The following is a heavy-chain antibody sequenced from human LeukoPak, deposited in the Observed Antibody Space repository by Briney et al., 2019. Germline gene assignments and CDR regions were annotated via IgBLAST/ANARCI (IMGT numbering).Heavy chain of an antibody. D-gene: IGHD4-23*01. CDR2: ISGSSSSI. CDR1: GFTFSDYY. J-gene: IGHJ4*02. CDR3: ARDGKGSTFDY. V-gene: IGHV3-11*04. Sequence: GGSLRLSCAASGFTFSDYYMSWIRQAPGKGLEWVSYISGSSSSIYYADSVKGRFTISRDNAKNSLYLQMNSLRAEDTATYYCARDGKGSTFDYWGQGTLVTVSS.